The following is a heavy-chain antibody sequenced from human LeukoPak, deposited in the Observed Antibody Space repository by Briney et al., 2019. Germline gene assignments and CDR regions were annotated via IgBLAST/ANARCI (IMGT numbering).Heavy chain of an antibody. CDR1: GYTLTELS. Sequence: GASVKVSCKVSGYTLTELSMHWVRQAPGKGLEWMGGFDPEDGETIYAQKFQGRVTMTEDTSTDTAYMELSSLRSEDTAVYYCATGFHYYDSSGYYRNHNWFDPWGQGTLVTVSS. CDR3: ATGFHYYDSSGYYRNHNWFDP. D-gene: IGHD3-22*01. J-gene: IGHJ5*02. V-gene: IGHV1-24*01. CDR2: FDPEDGET.